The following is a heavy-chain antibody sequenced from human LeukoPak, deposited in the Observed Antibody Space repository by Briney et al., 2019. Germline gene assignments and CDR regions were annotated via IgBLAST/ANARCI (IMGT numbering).Heavy chain of an antibody. CDR3: ARDGARSYSSSWPPV. CDR1: GGSISSSSYY. J-gene: IGHJ6*04. V-gene: IGHV4-39*07. D-gene: IGHD6-13*01. Sequence: SETLSLTCTVSGGSISSSSYYWGWIRQPPGKGLERIGSIYYSGSTYYNPSLKSRVTISVDTSKDQFSLKLSSVTAADTAVYYCARDGARSYSSSWPPVWGKGTTVTVSS. CDR2: IYYSGST.